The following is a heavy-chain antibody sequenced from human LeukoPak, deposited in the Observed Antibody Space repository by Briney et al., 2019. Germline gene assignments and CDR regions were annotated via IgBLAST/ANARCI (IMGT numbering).Heavy chain of an antibody. J-gene: IGHJ5*02. D-gene: IGHD3-10*01. CDR1: GGSISSSNW. CDR2: IYHSGST. CDR3: ARDPSIGYYGSVGELDP. Sequence: PSGTLSLTCAVSGGSISSSNWWSWVRQPPGKGLEWIGEIYHSGSTNYNPSLKSRVTISVDKSKNQFSLKLSSVTAADTAVYYCARDPSIGYYGSVGELDPWGQGTLVTVSS. V-gene: IGHV4-4*02.